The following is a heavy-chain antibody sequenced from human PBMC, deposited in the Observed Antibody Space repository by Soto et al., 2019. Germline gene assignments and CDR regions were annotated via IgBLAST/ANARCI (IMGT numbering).Heavy chain of an antibody. V-gene: IGHV4-59*01. CDR2: TDNSGRT. Sequence: WTWIRQPPGKGLEWIGYTDNSGRTNYSPSLQSRVTISLDTSKNQFSLKLSFVTAADTAVYYCARVNYGYYYYGMDVWGQGTTVTVAS. D-gene: IGHD4-17*01. J-gene: IGHJ6*02. CDR3: ARVNYGYYYYGMDV.